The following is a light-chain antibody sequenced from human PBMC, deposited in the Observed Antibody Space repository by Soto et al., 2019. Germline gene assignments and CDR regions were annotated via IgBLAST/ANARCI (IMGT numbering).Light chain of an antibody. Sequence: QSALTQPASVSGSPGQSITISCTGTSSDVGGYKYVSWYQQHAGKAPKLIIYEVSNRPSGVSNRFSGSKSGNTASLTISGLQAEDEADYYCNSYTSSSTLVLFGGGTKLTVL. V-gene: IGLV2-14*01. J-gene: IGLJ2*01. CDR2: EVS. CDR3: NSYTSSSTLVL. CDR1: SSDVGGYKY.